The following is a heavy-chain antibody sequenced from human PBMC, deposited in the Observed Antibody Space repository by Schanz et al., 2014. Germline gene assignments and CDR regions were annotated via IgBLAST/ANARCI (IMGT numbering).Heavy chain of an antibody. CDR2: ISGNGGST. CDR3: AKVREWWPYYFDY. CDR1: GFSFSDYS. V-gene: IGHV3-23*04. J-gene: IGHJ4*02. D-gene: IGHD2-15*01. Sequence: EVQLVESGGGLVQSGGSLRLSCAASGFSFSDYSMNWVRQAPGKGLEWVSAISGNGGSTYFADSVKGRFTISRDNSDNTLFLQMNSLRAEDTAVYYCAKVREWWPYYFDYWGQGTLVTVSS.